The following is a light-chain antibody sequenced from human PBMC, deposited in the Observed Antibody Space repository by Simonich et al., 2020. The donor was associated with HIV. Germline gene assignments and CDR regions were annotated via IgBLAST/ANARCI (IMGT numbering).Light chain of an antibody. CDR1: QSVLSSSNNKNS. V-gene: IGKV4-1*01. J-gene: IGKJ4*01. Sequence: DIVMTQSSDSLAVSLGEGATIKCKSSQSVLSSSNNKNSLVVYQQKPGQPPKLRIYWASTRESGVPDRFSGSGSGTDFTLTISSLQAEDVAVYYCQQYYSIPLTFGGGTKVEIK. CDR2: WAS. CDR3: QQYYSIPLT.